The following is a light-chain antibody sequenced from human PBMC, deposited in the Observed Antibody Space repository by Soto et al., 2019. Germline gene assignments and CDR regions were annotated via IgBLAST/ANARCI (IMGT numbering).Light chain of an antibody. Sequence: DIVLTQSPDSLAVSLGERDTINCKSSQSVLYSSNNKNYLAWYQQRPGQPPKLLIYCASTRESGVPDRFSGSGSGTDFTLTITSLQAEDVAVYYCQQYESTPPTFGQGTKLEIK. CDR1: QSVLYSSNNKNY. CDR3: QQYESTPPT. J-gene: IGKJ2*01. CDR2: CAS. V-gene: IGKV4-1*01.